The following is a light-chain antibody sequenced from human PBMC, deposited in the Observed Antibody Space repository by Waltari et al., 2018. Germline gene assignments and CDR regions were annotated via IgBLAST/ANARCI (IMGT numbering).Light chain of an antibody. Sequence: QSALTQPPSASGSPAQSVTIACPCTSSHVGRYNFVSWYQQHPGKAPKLMIYAVNKRPSGVPDRFSGSKSGNTASLTVSGLQAEDEADYYCSSFAGSNKGVFGTGTRVTVL. CDR2: AVN. J-gene: IGLJ1*01. V-gene: IGLV2-8*01. CDR3: SSFAGSNKGV. CDR1: SSHVGRYNF.